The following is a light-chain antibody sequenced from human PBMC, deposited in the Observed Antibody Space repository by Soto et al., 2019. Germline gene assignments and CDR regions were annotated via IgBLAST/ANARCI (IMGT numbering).Light chain of an antibody. CDR1: ESVSSSF. J-gene: IGKJ1*01. Sequence: PGERATLSCRASESVSSSFLTWYQQKPGQAPRLLIYRTSNRVTGIPDRFSGSGSGTDFTLTISRLEPEDFAVYFCQHYGNSLWTFGQGTKGDIK. CDR3: QHYGNSLWT. CDR2: RTS. V-gene: IGKV3-20*01.